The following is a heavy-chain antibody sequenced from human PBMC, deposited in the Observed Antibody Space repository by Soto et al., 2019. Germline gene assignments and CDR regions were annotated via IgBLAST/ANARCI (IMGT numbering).Heavy chain of an antibody. D-gene: IGHD3-3*01. V-gene: IGHV5-51*01. J-gene: IGHJ6*03. CDR3: ARLPLNEWLPPRDYYYYMDV. CDR2: IYPGDSDT. CDR1: GYSFTSYW. Sequence: PGESLKISCKGSGYSFTSYWIGWVRQMPGKGLEWMGIIYPGDSDTRYSPSFQGQVTISADKSISTAYLQWSSLRAEDTAVYYCARLPLNEWLPPRDYYYYMDVWGKGTTVTVSS.